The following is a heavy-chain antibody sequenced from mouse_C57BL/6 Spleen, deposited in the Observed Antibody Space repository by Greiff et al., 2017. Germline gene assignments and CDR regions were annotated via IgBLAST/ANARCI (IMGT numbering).Heavy chain of an antibody. Sequence: VQLQQSGAELVKPGASVKMSCKASGYTFTSYWITWVKQRPGQGLEWIGDIYPGSGSTNYNEKFKSKATLTVDTSSSTAYMQLSSLTSEDAAVYYCASQPRAGAMDDWGQGTSVTVAT. CDR3: ASQPRAGAMDD. J-gene: IGHJ4*01. CDR1: GYTFTSYW. CDR2: IYPGSGST. V-gene: IGHV1-55*01.